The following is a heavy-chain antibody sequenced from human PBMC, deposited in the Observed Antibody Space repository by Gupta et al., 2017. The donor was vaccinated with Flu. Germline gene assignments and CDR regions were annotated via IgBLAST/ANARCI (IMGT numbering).Heavy chain of an antibody. CDR3: ARGQLVNPFDY. J-gene: IGHJ4*02. CDR2: IYYSGST. V-gene: IGHV4-59*01. Sequence: QVQLQESGPGLVKPSETLSLTCTVSGGSISSYYWSWIRQPPGKGLEWIGYIYYSGSTNYNPSLKSRVTISVDTSKNQFSLKLSSVTAADTAVYYCARGQLVNPFDYWGQGTLVTVSS. D-gene: IGHD6-6*01. CDR1: GGSISSYY.